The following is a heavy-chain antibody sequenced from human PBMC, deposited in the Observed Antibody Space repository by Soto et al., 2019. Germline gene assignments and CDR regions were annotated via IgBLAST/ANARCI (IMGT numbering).Heavy chain of an antibody. D-gene: IGHD2-2*01. J-gene: IGHJ4*02. CDR3: GRLIHCLTTSCYFDY. Sequence: GSLRLSCAASGFTFSDYYMSWIRQPPGKGLEWIGSINYSGTTYYTSSLRSRVTISVDTSKNQFSLKMSSVTAADTSVYYCGRLIHCLTTSCYFDYWGQGALVTVSS. CDR2: INYSGTT. CDR1: GFTFSDYY. V-gene: IGHV4-39*01.